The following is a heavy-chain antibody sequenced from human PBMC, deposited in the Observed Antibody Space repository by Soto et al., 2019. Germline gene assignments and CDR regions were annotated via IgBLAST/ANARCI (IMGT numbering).Heavy chain of an antibody. Sequence: EVQLLESGGGLVQPGGSLRLACAASGFTFSSYAMSWVRQAPGKGLEWVSAISGSGGSTYYADSVKGRFTISRDNSKNTLYLQMNSLRAEDTAVYYCAKHSSGYYWMDYWGQGTLVTVSS. V-gene: IGHV3-23*01. CDR2: ISGSGGST. J-gene: IGHJ4*02. D-gene: IGHD3-22*01. CDR1: GFTFSSYA. CDR3: AKHSSGYYWMDY.